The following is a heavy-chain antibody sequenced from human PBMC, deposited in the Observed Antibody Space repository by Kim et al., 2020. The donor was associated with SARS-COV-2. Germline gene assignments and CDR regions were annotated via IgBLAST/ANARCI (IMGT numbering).Heavy chain of an antibody. D-gene: IGHD2-2*02. J-gene: IGHJ4*02. Sequence: SETLSLTCTVSGGSISSGSYYWSWIRQPAGKGLEWIGRIYTSGSTNYNPSLKSRVTISVDTSKNQFSLKLSSVTAADTAVYYCAREGWDIVVVPAAIRLYYFDYWGQGTLVTVSS. CDR2: IYTSGST. V-gene: IGHV4-61*02. CDR1: GGSISSGSYY. CDR3: AREGWDIVVVPAAIRLYYFDY.